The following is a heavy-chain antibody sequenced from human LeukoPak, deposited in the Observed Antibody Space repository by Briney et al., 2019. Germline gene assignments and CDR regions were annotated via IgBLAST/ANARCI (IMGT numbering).Heavy chain of an antibody. CDR3: ARSRYSSGWTDYYYYGMDV. V-gene: IGHV4-34*01. J-gene: IGHJ6*02. D-gene: IGHD6-19*01. CDR1: GGSFSGYY. CDR2: INHSGST. Sequence: SETLSLTCTVYGGSFSGYYWHWIRQPPGKGLEWIGEINHSGSTNYNPSLKSRVTISLDTSKNQFSLQLSSVTAADTAVYYCARSRYSSGWTDYYYYGMDVWGQGTTVTVSS.